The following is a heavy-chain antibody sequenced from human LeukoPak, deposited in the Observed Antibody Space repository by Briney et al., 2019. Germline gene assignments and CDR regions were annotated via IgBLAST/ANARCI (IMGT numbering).Heavy chain of an antibody. CDR2: IIPIFGTA. J-gene: IGHJ4*02. Sequence: ASVKVSCKASGGTFSSYAISWVRQAPGQGLEWMGGIIPIFGTANYAQKFQGRVTITADESTSTAYMELSSLRSEDTAVYYCARDPNYYYDSSGYPSGDYWGQGTLVTVSS. CDR3: ARDPNYYYDSSGYPSGDY. V-gene: IGHV1-69*01. CDR1: GGTFSSYA. D-gene: IGHD3-22*01.